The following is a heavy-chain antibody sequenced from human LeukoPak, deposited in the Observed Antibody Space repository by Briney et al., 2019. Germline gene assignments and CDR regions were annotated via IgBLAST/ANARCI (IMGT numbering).Heavy chain of an antibody. V-gene: IGHV4-34*01. CDR3: ASQYYYDSSGYYYFDY. CDR2: INHSGST. D-gene: IGHD3-22*01. Sequence: SETLSLTCAVYGGSFSGYYWSWIRQPPGKGLEWIGEINHSGSTNYNPSLKSRVTISVDTSKNQFSLKLSSVTAADTAVYYCASQYYYDSSGYYYFDYWAREPWSPSPQ. J-gene: IGHJ4*02. CDR1: GGSFSGYY.